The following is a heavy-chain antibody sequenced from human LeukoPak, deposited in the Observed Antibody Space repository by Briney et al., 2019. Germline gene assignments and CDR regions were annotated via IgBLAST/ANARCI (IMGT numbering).Heavy chain of an antibody. CDR3: ARQVGSGSFSLDY. Sequence: GGSLRLSCAASGFTLTSYAMHWVRQAPGKGLEFVSAISSNGRSTNYANSVKGRFTVSRDISANTVYLQMGNLRAEDMGVYYCARQVGSGSFSLDYWGQGTLVTVPS. D-gene: IGHD3-10*01. CDR2: ISSNGRST. CDR1: GFTLTSYA. V-gene: IGHV3-64*01. J-gene: IGHJ4*02.